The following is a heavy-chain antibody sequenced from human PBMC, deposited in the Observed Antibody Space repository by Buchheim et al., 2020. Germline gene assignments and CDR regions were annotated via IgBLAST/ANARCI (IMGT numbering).Heavy chain of an antibody. CDR2: ISFDGDNM. CDR3: AKEASIGGMDV. V-gene: IGHV3-30*18. D-gene: IGHD3-16*02. CDR1: GFDFSTYD. J-gene: IGHJ6*02. Sequence: QAQLVESGGGVVQPGRSLRLSCVASGFDFSTYDVHWVRQVPGKGLEWVAVISFDGDNMNYADSVKGRFTISRDNSKNTLYLQMNSLRAEDTALYYCAKEASIGGMDVWGQGTT.